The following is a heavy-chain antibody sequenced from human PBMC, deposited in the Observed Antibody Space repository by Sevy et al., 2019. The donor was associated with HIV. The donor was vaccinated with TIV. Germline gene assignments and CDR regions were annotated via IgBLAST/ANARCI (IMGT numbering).Heavy chain of an antibody. D-gene: IGHD3-10*01. CDR2: ISSSSSTI. CDR3: ARLDYYGSGKIDY. CDR1: GFTFSSYS. Sequence: GGSLRLSCAASGFTFSSYSMNWVRQAPGKGLEWVSYISSSSSTIYYADSVKGRFTISRDNAKNSLYLQMNSQRDEDTAAYYCARLDYYGSGKIDYWGQGTLVTVSS. V-gene: IGHV3-48*02. J-gene: IGHJ4*02.